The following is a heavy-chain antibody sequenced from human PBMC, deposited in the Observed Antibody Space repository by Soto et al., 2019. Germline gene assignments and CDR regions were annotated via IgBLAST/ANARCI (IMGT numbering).Heavy chain of an antibody. CDR3: ARDKDCTNGVCSGTFDP. CDR2: ISSSSSTI. Sequence: PGGSLRLSCAASGFSFSSYSMNWVRQAPGKGLEWVSYISSSSSTIYYADSVKGRFTISRDNAKNSLYLQMNSLRDEDTAVYYCARDKDCTNGVCSGTFDPWGQGTLVTVDS. D-gene: IGHD2-8*01. V-gene: IGHV3-48*02. CDR1: GFSFSSYS. J-gene: IGHJ5*02.